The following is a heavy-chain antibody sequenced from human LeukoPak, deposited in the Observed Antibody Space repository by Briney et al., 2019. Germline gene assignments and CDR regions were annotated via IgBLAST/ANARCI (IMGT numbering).Heavy chain of an antibody. Sequence: GGSLRLSCAASGFTFSDYYMSWIRQAPGKGLEWVSYISSSSSYIYYADSVKGRFTISRDNAKNSLYLQMNSLRAEDTAVYYCAREVSSWYEVMVDYWGQGTLVTVSS. CDR1: GFTFSDYY. J-gene: IGHJ4*02. D-gene: IGHD6-13*01. CDR3: AREVSSWYEVMVDY. V-gene: IGHV3-11*06. CDR2: ISSSSSYI.